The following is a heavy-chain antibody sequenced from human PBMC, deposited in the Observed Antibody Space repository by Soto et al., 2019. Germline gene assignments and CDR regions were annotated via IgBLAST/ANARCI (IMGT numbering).Heavy chain of an antibody. Sequence: QMQLQESGPGLVKPSETLSLNCVVSGGSVSSGDHAWGWIRQPPGKGLEWIGYSRSANYNPSLRRRVTISVDTAKNPFSLKLSSVTAADTAVYYCGRDNWGSIDYWGQGTQVTVSS. J-gene: IGHJ4*02. CDR2: SRSA. CDR3: GRDNWGSIDY. V-gene: IGHV4-61*08. CDR1: GGSVSSGDHA. D-gene: IGHD7-27*01.